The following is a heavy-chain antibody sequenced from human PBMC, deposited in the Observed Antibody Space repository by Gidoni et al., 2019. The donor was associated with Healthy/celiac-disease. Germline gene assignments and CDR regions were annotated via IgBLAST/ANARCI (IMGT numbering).Heavy chain of an antibody. J-gene: IGHJ4*02. Sequence: EVQLVESGGGLVQPGGSLILSCAASGFPVSSNYMSWVRKAPGKGLEWVSVIYSGGSTYYADSVKGRFTISRDNSKNTLYLQMNSLRAEDTAVYYCARDLYYYDSSGYLAYFDYWGQGTLVTVSS. D-gene: IGHD3-22*01. CDR3: ARDLYYYDSSGYLAYFDY. CDR1: GFPVSSNY. CDR2: IYSGGST. V-gene: IGHV3-66*02.